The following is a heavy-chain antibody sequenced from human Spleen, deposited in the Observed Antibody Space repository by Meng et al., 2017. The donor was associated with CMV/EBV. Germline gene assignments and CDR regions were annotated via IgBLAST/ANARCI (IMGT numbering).Heavy chain of an antibody. CDR1: GGSISSRSYY. CDR3: ARGITIFGVVIPGYFDY. D-gene: IGHD3-3*01. CDR2: FYYSGST. J-gene: IGHJ4*02. V-gene: IGHV4-39*07. Sequence: SETLSLTCTVSGGSISSRSYYWGWIRQPPGKGLEWIGSFYYSGSTYYNPSLKSRVTISVDTSKNQFSLKLSSVTAADTAVYYCARGITIFGVVIPGYFDYWGQGTLVTVSS.